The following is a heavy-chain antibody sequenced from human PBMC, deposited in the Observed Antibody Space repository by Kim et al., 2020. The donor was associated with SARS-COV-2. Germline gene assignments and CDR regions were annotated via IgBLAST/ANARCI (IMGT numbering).Heavy chain of an antibody. J-gene: IGHJ4*02. D-gene: IGHD1-20*01. V-gene: IGHV5-10-1*01. Sequence: SPSFQGRRTMSADKSISTAYLQWSSLKASDTAMYYCARALVITGSSGFDYWGQGTLVTVSS. CDR3: ARALVITGSSGFDY.